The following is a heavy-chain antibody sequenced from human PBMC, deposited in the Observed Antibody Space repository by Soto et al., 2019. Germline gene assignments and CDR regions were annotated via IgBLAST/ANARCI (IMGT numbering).Heavy chain of an antibody. J-gene: IGHJ5*02. CDR1: GFTFSSYA. Sequence: LRLSCAASGFTFSSYAMSWVRQAPGKGLEWVSAISGSGGSTYYADSVKGRFTISRDNSKNTLYLQMNSLRAEDTAVYYCAKGGYSSSWYPQSLFDPWGQGTLVTVSS. CDR3: AKGGYSSSWYPQSLFDP. D-gene: IGHD6-13*01. CDR2: ISGSGGST. V-gene: IGHV3-23*01.